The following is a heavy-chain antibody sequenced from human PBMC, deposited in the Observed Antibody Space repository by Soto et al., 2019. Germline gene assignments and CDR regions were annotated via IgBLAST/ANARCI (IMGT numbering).Heavy chain of an antibody. J-gene: IGHJ4*02. Sequence: GGSLRLSCAASGFTYSSDAMSWVRQAPGRGLEWVSAISGSGGDTYYADSVKGRFTISRDNSKNTLKLQMNRLTAEDTAAYYCAKEKSSDSNFDYSGQGPLVTVSS. V-gene: IGHV3-23*01. D-gene: IGHD6-6*01. CDR3: AKEKSSDSNFDY. CDR2: ISGSGGDT. CDR1: GFTYSSDA.